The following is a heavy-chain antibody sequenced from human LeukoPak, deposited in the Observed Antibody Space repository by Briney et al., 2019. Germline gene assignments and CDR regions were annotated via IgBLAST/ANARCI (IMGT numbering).Heavy chain of an antibody. CDR3: ARAQDSSGYDAFDI. CDR2: IIPILGIA. CDR1: GATFSSYT. J-gene: IGHJ3*02. V-gene: IGHV1-69*02. Sequence: SVKVSCKASGATFSSYTISWVRQAPGQGLEWMGRIIPILGIANYAQKCQGRVTITADKSTSTAYMELSSLRSEDTAVYYCARAQDSSGYDAFDIWGQGTMVTVSS. D-gene: IGHD3-22*01.